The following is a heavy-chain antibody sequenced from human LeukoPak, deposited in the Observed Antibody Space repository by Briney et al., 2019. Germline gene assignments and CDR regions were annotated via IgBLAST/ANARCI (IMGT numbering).Heavy chain of an antibody. CDR3: AKGPRKTLIRGDWYFDL. CDR1: GFSFSSYA. Sequence: GGSLRLSCAASGFSFSSYAMSWVRQTPGKGLEWVSSTGGSGGSTHYTDSVKGRFTISRDNSKSTLYLQMNILRAEDTAVYYCAKGPRKTLIRGDWYFDLWGRGTLVTVSS. CDR2: TGGSGGST. V-gene: IGHV3-23*01. J-gene: IGHJ2*01. D-gene: IGHD3-10*01.